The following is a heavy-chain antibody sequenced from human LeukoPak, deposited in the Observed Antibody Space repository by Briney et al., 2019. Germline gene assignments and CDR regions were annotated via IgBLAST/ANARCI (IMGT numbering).Heavy chain of an antibody. CDR1: GGSISSYY. CDR2: IYYSGST. CDR3: ARDPGSGYYSYYFDY. D-gene: IGHD3-22*01. J-gene: IGHJ4*02. Sequence: PSETLSLTCTVSGGSISSYYWSWIRQPPGKRLEWIGYIYYSGSTNYNSSLKSRVTMSVDTSKNQFSLKLSSVTAADTAVYYCARDPGSGYYSYYFDYWGQGTLVTVSS. V-gene: IGHV4-59*12.